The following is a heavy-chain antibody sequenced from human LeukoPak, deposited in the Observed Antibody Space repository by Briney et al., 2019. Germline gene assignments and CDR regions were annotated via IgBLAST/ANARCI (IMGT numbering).Heavy chain of an antibody. D-gene: IGHD1-14*01. Sequence: SEALSLTCTVSGGSISSYYWSWIRQPPGKGLEWIGYIYYSGSTNYNPSLKSRVTISVDTSKNQFSLKLSSVTAADTAVYYCARGTVYTGGFDYWGQGTLVTVSS. CDR3: ARGTVYTGGFDY. V-gene: IGHV4-59*01. CDR2: IYYSGST. J-gene: IGHJ4*02. CDR1: GGSISSYY.